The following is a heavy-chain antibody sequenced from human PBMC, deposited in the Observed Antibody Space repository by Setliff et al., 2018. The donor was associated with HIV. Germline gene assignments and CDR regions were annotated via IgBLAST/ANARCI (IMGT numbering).Heavy chain of an antibody. Sequence: PSETLSLTCTVSGGSISSGSYYWSWIRQPAGKGLEWIGHIYTSGSTNYNPSLKSRVTISVDTSKNQFSLKLTSVTAADTAMYYCAAFLVGPVTTQDYWGQGTPVTVSS. V-gene: IGHV4-61*09. CDR3: AAFLVGPVTTQDY. CDR1: GGSISSGSYY. CDR2: IYTSGST. D-gene: IGHD4-17*01. J-gene: IGHJ4*02.